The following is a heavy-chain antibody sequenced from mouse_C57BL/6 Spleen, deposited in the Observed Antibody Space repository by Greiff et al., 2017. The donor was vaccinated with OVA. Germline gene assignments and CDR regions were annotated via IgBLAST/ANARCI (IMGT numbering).Heavy chain of an antibody. Sequence: EVQLQQSGPVLARPGASVKMSCKTSGYTFTSYWMHWVKQRPGQGLEWIGAIYPGNSDTSYNQKFKGKAKLTAVTSASTAYMELSSLTNEDSAVYYCTRDYYGSNHFDYWGQGTTLTVSS. D-gene: IGHD1-1*01. CDR3: TRDYYGSNHFDY. CDR1: GYTFTSYW. J-gene: IGHJ2*01. V-gene: IGHV1-5*01. CDR2: IYPGNSDT.